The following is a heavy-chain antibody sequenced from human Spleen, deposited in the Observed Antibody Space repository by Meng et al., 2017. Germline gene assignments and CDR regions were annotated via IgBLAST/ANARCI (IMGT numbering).Heavy chain of an antibody. Sequence: QVPRGQSGAEVQKAGSSVKVACKVSGGTFSSYAISWVRLAPGQGLEWMGGTIPLFGTPNYAQKFQGRVKITADKSTSTVYVEMSSLTSGDTAVYYCAKGVTEYSGVDYWGQGTLVTVSS. D-gene: IGHD5-12*01. V-gene: IGHV1-69*06. CDR3: AKGVTEYSGVDY. CDR1: GGTFSSYA. CDR2: TIPLFGTP. J-gene: IGHJ4*02.